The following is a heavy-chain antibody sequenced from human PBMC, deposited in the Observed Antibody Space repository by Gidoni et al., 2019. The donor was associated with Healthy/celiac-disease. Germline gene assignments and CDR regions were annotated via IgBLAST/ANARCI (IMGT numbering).Heavy chain of an antibody. Sequence: QVQLVESGGGVVQPGRSMRLSCAASGFTFSSYGMHWVRQAPGKGLEWVAVIWYDGSNKYYAESVKGRFTISRDNSKNTLYLQMNSLRAEDTAVYYCARGVVPAATGVDYWGQGTLVTVSS. CDR1: GFTFSSYG. D-gene: IGHD2-2*01. CDR2: IWYDGSNK. CDR3: ARGVVPAATGVDY. V-gene: IGHV3-33*01. J-gene: IGHJ4*02.